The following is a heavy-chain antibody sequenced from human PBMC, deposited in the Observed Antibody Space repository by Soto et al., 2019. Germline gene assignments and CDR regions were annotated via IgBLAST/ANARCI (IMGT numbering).Heavy chain of an antibody. J-gene: IGHJ5*02. V-gene: IGHV4-4*07. D-gene: IGHD3-3*01. Sequence: PSETLSLTCTVSGGAISTYYWTWIRQTAGKGLEWIGRIYSSGSTKYNPALQSRVTMSLDTSNNQFSLRLTSVTAAGTAVYYCARGQRFSDWFDPWGQGTLVTVSS. CDR3: ARGQRFSDWFDP. CDR1: GGAISTYY. CDR2: IYSSGST.